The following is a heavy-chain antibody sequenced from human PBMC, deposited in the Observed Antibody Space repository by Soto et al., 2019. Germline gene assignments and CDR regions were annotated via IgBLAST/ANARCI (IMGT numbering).Heavy chain of an antibody. Sequence: GASVKVSCKASGYTFTSYGISWVRQAPGQGLEWMGWISAYNGNTNYAQKLQGRVTMTTDTSTSTAYMELRSLRSDDTAVYYCERGVVVVAATPLGWFDPWGQGILVTVSS. CDR3: ERGVVVVAATPLGWFDP. J-gene: IGHJ5*02. CDR2: ISAYNGNT. D-gene: IGHD2-15*01. CDR1: GYTFTSYG. V-gene: IGHV1-18*01.